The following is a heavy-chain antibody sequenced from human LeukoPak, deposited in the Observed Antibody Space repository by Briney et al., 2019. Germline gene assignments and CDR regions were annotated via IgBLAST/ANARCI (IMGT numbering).Heavy chain of an antibody. CDR3: AKSLLTTATGTGRAFDI. D-gene: IGHD1-1*01. CDR2: IWSNGNDK. CDR1: AFTFSYYG. J-gene: IGHJ3*02. V-gene: IGHV3-33*06. Sequence: PGRSLRLSCAASAFTFSYYGMHWVRQAPGKGLEWVAVIWSNGNDKYYVDSVKGRFTISRDNSKNTLYLQMNSLRAEDTAEYYCAKSLLTTATGTGRAFDIWGQGTMVTVSS.